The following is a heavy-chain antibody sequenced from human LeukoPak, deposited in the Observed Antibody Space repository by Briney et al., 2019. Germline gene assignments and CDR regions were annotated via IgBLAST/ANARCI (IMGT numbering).Heavy chain of an antibody. Sequence: ASVKVSCKASGYTFIGYYIHWVRQAPGQRLEWMGWVNPNSGGTNYAQKFQGRVTMTRDTSISTAYMELSRLRSDDTAVYYCARPRYSSGWYWFDPWGQGTLVTVSS. CDR1: GYTFIGYY. V-gene: IGHV1-2*02. CDR3: ARPRYSSGWYWFDP. CDR2: VNPNSGGT. J-gene: IGHJ5*02. D-gene: IGHD6-19*01.